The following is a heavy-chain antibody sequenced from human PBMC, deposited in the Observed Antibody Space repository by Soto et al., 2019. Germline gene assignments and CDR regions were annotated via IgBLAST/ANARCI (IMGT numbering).Heavy chain of an antibody. Sequence: GGSLRLSCAASGFTFSSYAMSWVRQAPGKGLEWVSAISGSGGSTYYADSVKGRFTISRDNSKNTLYLQMNSLRAEDTAVYYCAKDPHILDVVVPAAIDYWGQGTLVTVSS. CDR2: ISGSGGST. D-gene: IGHD2-2*01. CDR3: AKDPHILDVVVPAAIDY. V-gene: IGHV3-23*01. CDR1: GFTFSSYA. J-gene: IGHJ4*02.